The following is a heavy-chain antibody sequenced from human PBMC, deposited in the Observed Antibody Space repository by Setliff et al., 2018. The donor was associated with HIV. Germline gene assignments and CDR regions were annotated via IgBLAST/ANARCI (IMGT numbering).Heavy chain of an antibody. Sequence: PSETLSLTCTVSGGSISSSSYYWGWIRQPPGKGLEWIGSIYYSGNTYYNPSLNSRVTISVDTSKNQLSLKLSSVTAADTAVYYCARRYYDSSGYYYPFDYWGQGTLVTV. V-gene: IGHV4-39*01. J-gene: IGHJ4*02. CDR2: IYYSGNT. D-gene: IGHD3-22*01. CDR3: ARRYYDSSGYYYPFDY. CDR1: GGSISSSSYY.